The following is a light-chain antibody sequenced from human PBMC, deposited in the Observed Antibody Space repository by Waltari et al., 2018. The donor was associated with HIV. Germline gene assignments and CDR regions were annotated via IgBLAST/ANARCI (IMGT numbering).Light chain of an antibody. CDR1: SSNIGSNT. Sequence: QSVLTQPPSASGTPGQRVTISCSGSSSNIGSNTVNWYQQLPGTAPKLLIYSNNQRPSGVPDRFSGSKSGTSASLAISGLQSDVEAAFYCSTWDDRLNGVVFGGGTRLTVV. CDR2: SNN. J-gene: IGLJ2*01. CDR3: STWDDRLNGVV. V-gene: IGLV1-44*01.